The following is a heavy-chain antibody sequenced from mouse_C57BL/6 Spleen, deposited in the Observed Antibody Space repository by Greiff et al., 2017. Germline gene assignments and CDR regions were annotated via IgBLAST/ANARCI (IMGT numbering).Heavy chain of an antibody. CDR1: GYAFSSYW. CDR2: IYPADGYT. V-gene: IGHV1-80*01. CDR3: ARSGSNYPYWYVDF. D-gene: IGHD2-5*01. Sequence: QVQLQQSGAELVKPGASVKISCKASGYAFSSYWMNWVKQRPGKGLEWIGQIYPADGYTNYNGTFKGKATLTVDKSSSTAYMQLDSLTSEYSAVECCARSGSNYPYWYVDFWGTGTTVTVSS. J-gene: IGHJ1*03.